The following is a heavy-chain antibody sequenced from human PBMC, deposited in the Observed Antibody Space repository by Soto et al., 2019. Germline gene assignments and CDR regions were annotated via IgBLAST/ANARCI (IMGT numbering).Heavy chain of an antibody. CDR1: GFTFSDYD. CDR3: AKGGRQWLVTSDFNY. Sequence: VQLVESGGGVVQPGRSLRLSCAASGFTFSDYDMHWVRQAPGKGLEWVAVVSHDGRNTHYADSVKGRLTISRDSSKNTVSLEMTSLRAEDTAVYYCAKGGRQWLVTSDFNYWGQGALVTVSS. V-gene: IGHV3-30*18. J-gene: IGHJ4*02. D-gene: IGHD6-19*01. CDR2: VSHDGRNT.